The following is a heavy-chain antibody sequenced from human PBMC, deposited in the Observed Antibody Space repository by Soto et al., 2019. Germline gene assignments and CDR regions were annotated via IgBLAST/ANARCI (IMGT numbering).Heavy chain of an antibody. CDR2: ISSGGST. D-gene: IGHD3-3*01. CDR1: GFTVSNLY. Sequence: PGGSLRLSCAASGFTVSNLYMTWVRQAPGKGLQWVAVISSGGSTYYADSVKGRFTISRDNSKNTLYLEMNSLRAEDTAVYYCARDTLGGAYDFLHGGQGTLVTVSS. CDR3: ARDTLGGAYDFLH. J-gene: IGHJ4*02. V-gene: IGHV3-66*01.